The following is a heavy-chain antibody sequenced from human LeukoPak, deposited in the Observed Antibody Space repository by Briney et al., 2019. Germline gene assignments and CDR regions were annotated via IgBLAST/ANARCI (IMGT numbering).Heavy chain of an antibody. J-gene: IGHJ6*03. CDR1: GFTFSPYS. Sequence: GGSLRLSCAASGFTFSPYSMNWVRQAPGKGLEWVSSISSTSSYIYYADSVKGRFTISRDNAKNSLSLQMNSLRAEDTAVYYCARGDTVPLFRAYYYMDVWGKGTTVTVS. CDR2: ISSTSSYI. CDR3: ARGDTVPLFRAYYYMDV. V-gene: IGHV3-21*01. D-gene: IGHD5-18*01.